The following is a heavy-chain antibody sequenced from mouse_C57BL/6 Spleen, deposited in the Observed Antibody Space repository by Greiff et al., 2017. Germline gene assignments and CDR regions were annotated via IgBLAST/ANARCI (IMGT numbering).Heavy chain of an antibody. CDR1: GYTFTSYW. Sequence: QVQLQQPGAELVKPGASVKLSCKASGYTFTSYWMQWVKQRPGQGLEWIGEIDPSDSYTNYNQKFKGKATLTVDTSSSTAYMQLSSLTSEDSAVYYCARSENYYGSRDYFDYWGQGTTLTVSS. V-gene: IGHV1-50*01. D-gene: IGHD1-1*01. CDR3: ARSENYYGSRDYFDY. CDR2: IDPSDSYT. J-gene: IGHJ2*01.